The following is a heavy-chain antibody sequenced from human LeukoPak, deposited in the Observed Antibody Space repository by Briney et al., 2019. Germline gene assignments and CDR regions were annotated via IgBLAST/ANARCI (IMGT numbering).Heavy chain of an antibody. J-gene: IGHJ6*02. CDR3: AKSGSQGAYYYYYGMDV. V-gene: IGHV3-9*01. CDR2: ISWNSGSI. D-gene: IGHD1-26*01. Sequence: GGSLRLSCAASGFTFDDYAMHWVRQAPGKGLEWVSGISWNSGSIGYVDSVKGRFTISRDNAKNSLYLQMNGLRAEDTALYYCAKSGSQGAYYYYYGMDVWGQGTTVTVSS. CDR1: GFTFDDYA.